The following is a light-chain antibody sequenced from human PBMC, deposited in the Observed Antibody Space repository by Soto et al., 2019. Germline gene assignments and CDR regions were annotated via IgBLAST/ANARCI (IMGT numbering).Light chain of an antibody. CDR2: RSS. Sequence: QSVLTQPPSASGTPGQRITISCSGSSSNIGSHSVNWYQQLPGTAPKLLIYRSSQRPSGVPDRFSASKSGTSASLAISGLQSGDEADYYCALWDDSLNGPVFGGGTKLTVL. V-gene: IGLV1-44*01. CDR1: SSNIGSHS. J-gene: IGLJ3*02. CDR3: ALWDDSLNGPV.